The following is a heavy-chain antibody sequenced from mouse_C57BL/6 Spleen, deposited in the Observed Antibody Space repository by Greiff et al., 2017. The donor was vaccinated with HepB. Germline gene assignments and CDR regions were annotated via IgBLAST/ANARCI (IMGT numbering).Heavy chain of an antibody. D-gene: IGHD3-1*01. CDR1: GYAFSSSW. CDR2: IYPGDGDT. CDR3: ARSGYYYAMDY. J-gene: IGHJ4*01. V-gene: IGHV1-82*01. Sequence: VKLMESGPELVKPGASVKISCKASGYAFSSSWMNWVKQRPGKGLEWIGRIYPGDGDTNYNGKFKGKATLTADKSSITVYMQLSSLTSEDSAVYFCARSGYYYAMDYWGQRTSVTVSS.